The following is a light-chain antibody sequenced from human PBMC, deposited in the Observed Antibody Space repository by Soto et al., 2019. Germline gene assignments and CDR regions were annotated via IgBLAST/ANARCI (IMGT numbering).Light chain of an antibody. J-gene: IGKJ1*01. V-gene: IGKV3-15*01. CDR2: GAS. CDR1: QSVSSN. Sequence: EIVMTQSPATLSVSPGERDTLSCRASQSVSSNLAWYQPKPGQAPRLLIYGASTRATGIPARFSGSGSGKELTLTLSRLQSEDFAVYYCQQYNNWPPWTFGQGTKVEIK. CDR3: QQYNNWPPWT.